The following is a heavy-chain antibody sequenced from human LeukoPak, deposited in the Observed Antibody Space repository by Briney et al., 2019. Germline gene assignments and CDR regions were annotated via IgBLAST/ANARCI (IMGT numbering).Heavy chain of an antibody. Sequence: ASVKVSCKASGYTLTSNYIHWVRRAPGQGLEWMGLINPSGGSTTYAQKFQGRVTMTRDTSTSTVYMELTSLRSEDTAVYYCAKGRSDFFAYYYYLDVWGKGTTVTVSS. CDR1: GYTLTSNY. V-gene: IGHV1-46*03. D-gene: IGHD2-21*02. CDR3: AKGRSDFFAYYYYLDV. J-gene: IGHJ6*03. CDR2: INPSGGST.